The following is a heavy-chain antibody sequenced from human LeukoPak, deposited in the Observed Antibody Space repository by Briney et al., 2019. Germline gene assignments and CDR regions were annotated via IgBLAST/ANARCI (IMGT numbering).Heavy chain of an antibody. CDR3: ARNGRGGSGSYFDF. Sequence: ASVKVSCKASGFTFTSYGFSWVRQAPGQGFEWMGWISGYSGNTNSARKLQGRVTMTTDTSTSTVYMELRSLRSDDTAVYYCARNGRGGSGSYFDFWGQGTLVTVSS. D-gene: IGHD3-10*01. CDR2: ISGYSGNT. V-gene: IGHV1-18*01. CDR1: GFTFTSYG. J-gene: IGHJ5*01.